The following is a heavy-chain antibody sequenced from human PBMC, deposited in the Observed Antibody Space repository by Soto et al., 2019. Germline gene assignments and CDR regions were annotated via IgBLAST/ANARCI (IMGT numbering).Heavy chain of an antibody. Sequence: EVQLVESGGGLVKPGGSLRLSCAASGFTFSNAWMTWVRQAPGKGLEWVGRIKTKTDGGTADYGAPVKGRFTISRDDSKNTLYLQMSSLKTEGTAVYYCTSTLGYWGQGTLVTVSS. J-gene: IGHJ4*02. D-gene: IGHD3-16*01. CDR2: IKTKTDGGTA. CDR3: TSTLGY. V-gene: IGHV3-15*01. CDR1: GFTFSNAW.